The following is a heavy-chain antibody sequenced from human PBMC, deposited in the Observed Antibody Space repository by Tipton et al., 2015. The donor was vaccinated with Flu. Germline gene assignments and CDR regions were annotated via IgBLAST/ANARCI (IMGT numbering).Heavy chain of an antibody. D-gene: IGHD4-23*01. CDR1: GFTFSDYW. CDR2: INQDGSVN. J-gene: IGHJ4*02. CDR3: ARAIGGINSF. Sequence: SLRLSCVASGFTFSDYWMHWVRQAPGKGLEWVANINQDGSVNYYVDSVKGRFTISRDNAKNSLSLQMTSLRVEDTGVYYCARAIGGINSFWGQGTLVTVSS. V-gene: IGHV3-7*01.